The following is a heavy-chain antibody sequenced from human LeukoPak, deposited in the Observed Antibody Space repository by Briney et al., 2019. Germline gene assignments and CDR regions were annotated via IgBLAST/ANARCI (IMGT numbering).Heavy chain of an antibody. D-gene: IGHD6-13*01. CDR2: IWYDGSNK. CDR1: GFTFSSYA. V-gene: IGHV3-33*01. CDR3: ARDFGQQLDGFDY. Sequence: GGSLRLSCAASGFTFSSYAMHWVRQAPGKGLEWVAFIWYDGSNKDYTDSVKGRFTISRDNAKNRLHLQMNSLRAEDTAVYYCARDFGQQLDGFDYWGQGTLVTVSS. J-gene: IGHJ4*02.